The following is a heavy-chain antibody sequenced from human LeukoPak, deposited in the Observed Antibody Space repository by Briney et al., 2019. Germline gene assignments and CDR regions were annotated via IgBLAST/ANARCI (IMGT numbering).Heavy chain of an antibody. V-gene: IGHV3-74*01. J-gene: IGHJ4*02. Sequence: GGSLRLSCAASGFTFSSYWMHWVRQAPGKGLVWVSRINSDGSSTSYADSVKGRFTISRDNAKNTLYLQMNSLRAEDTAVYFCALRRGGSPGFFEYWGQGTLVTVSS. CDR2: INSDGSST. CDR1: GFTFSSYW. D-gene: IGHD2-15*01. CDR3: ALRRGGSPGFFEY.